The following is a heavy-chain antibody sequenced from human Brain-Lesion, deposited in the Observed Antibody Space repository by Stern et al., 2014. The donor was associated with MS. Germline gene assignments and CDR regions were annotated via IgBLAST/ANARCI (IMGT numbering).Heavy chain of an antibody. CDR2: MIAYSGNT. Sequence: VQLVESGAEVKKPGASVKVSCKASGYTFSSYDITWVRQASGHGLEWMGGMIAYSGNTGYAQKFKGRVSMTSDPSISTVYMELTSLTSDDTAVYFCARAVRNQLLSEYWGQGTLVTVSS. CDR1: GYTFSSYD. V-gene: IGHV1-8*01. CDR3: ARAVRNQLLSEY. J-gene: IGHJ4*02. D-gene: IGHD2-2*01.